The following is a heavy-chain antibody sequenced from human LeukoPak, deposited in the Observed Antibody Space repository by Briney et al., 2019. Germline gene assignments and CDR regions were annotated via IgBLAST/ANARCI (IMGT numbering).Heavy chain of an antibody. J-gene: IGHJ5*02. D-gene: IGHD2-2*01. CDR3: AKRYCSSTSCYTNWFDP. V-gene: IGHV3-23*01. Sequence: GGSLRLSCAASGFTFSSYAMSWVRQAPGKGLEWVSAISGSGGSTYYADSVKGRFTISRDNSKNTLYLQMNGLRAEDTAVYYCAKRYCSSTSCYTNWFDPWGQGTLVTVSS. CDR2: ISGSGGST. CDR1: GFTFSSYA.